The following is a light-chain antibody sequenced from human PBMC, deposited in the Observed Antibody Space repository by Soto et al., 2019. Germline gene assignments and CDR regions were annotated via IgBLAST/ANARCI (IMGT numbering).Light chain of an antibody. Sequence: EILFTQSPVTLSLSPGQRATLSCRASQSISTYLAWYQVKPGQAPRLLIYDASTRATGIPARFSGSGSGTEFTLTISSLHSEDFAVYYCQQYNYWRTFGQGTKVDIK. CDR3: QQYNYWRT. V-gene: IGKV3-15*01. CDR2: DAS. J-gene: IGKJ1*01. CDR1: QSISTY.